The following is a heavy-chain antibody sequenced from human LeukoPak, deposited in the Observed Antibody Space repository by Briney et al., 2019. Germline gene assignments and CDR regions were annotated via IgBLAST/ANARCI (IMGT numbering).Heavy chain of an antibody. CDR2: MYNSGST. CDR1: GGSLSGSY. V-gene: IGHV4-59*08. CDR3: ASTIVGATYYFDY. J-gene: IGHJ4*02. Sequence: SETLSLTCTVSGGSLSGSYWSWIRQPPGKGLEWIAYMYNSGSTNYNPSLKSRVPISVDTSKNQFSLKLSSVTAADTAAYYCASTIVGATYYFDYWGQGTLVTVSS. D-gene: IGHD1-26*01.